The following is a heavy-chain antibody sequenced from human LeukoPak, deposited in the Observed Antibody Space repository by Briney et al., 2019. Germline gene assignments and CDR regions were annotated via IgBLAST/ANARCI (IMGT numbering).Heavy chain of an antibody. CDR3: AKDDAWGRYQH. J-gene: IGHJ1*01. V-gene: IGHV3-53*01. CDR1: GLTVTKNY. CDR2: LYTGETT. D-gene: IGHD3-16*01. Sequence: GGSLRLSCVVSGLTVTKNYISWVRQAPGKGLEWVSLLYTGETTFYTDSVQGRFTISRDNSKNMMYVQMNSLRAEDTAVYYCAKDDAWGRYQHWGQGTLVTVSS.